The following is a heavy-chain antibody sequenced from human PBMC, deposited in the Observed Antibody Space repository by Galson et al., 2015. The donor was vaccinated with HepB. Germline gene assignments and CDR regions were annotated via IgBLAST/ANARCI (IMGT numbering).Heavy chain of an antibody. Sequence: LSLTCNVSGDSISTGFHYWSWIRQPPGRGLEWIGNIYDNGHTFYNPSLKSRLTMSVDKSNNQFSLRLNSVTAADTATYFCARSIYSNYDYFDAWGQRTLVTVSS. D-gene: IGHD4-11*01. CDR3: ARSIYSNYDYFDA. V-gene: IGHV4-30-4*01. CDR2: IYDNGHT. J-gene: IGHJ5*02. CDR1: GDSISTGFHY.